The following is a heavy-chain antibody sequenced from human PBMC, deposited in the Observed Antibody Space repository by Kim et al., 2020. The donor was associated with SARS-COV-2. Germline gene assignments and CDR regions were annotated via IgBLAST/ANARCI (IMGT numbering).Heavy chain of an antibody. D-gene: IGHD5-18*01. V-gene: IGHV4-59*08. Sequence: LKSRVTISVDTSKNQFSLKLSSVTAADTAVYYCARHKGIQGSYYYYGMDVWGQGTTVTVSS. CDR3: ARHKGIQGSYYYYGMDV. J-gene: IGHJ6*02.